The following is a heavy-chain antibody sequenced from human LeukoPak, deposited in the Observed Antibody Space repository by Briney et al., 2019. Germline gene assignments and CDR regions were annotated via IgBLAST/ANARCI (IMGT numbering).Heavy chain of an antibody. J-gene: IGHJ5*02. CDR3: ATSDTVSTYNWFDP. Sequence: SETLSLTCNVSGGSISSNTYFWGWIRRPPGKGLEWIGSIRYSGSTYYNPSLKSRVTISVDTSKNQFSLNLSSLTATDTAVYYCATSDTVSTYNWFDPWGQGTLVTVS. CDR2: IRYSGST. D-gene: IGHD5/OR15-5a*01. V-gene: IGHV4-39*01. CDR1: GGSISSNTYF.